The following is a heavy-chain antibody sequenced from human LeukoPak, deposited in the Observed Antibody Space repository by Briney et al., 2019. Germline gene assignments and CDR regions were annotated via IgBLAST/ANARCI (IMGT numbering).Heavy chain of an antibody. Sequence: GGSLRLSCAASGFTFSSYAMSWVRQAPGKGLEWVSAISGSGGSTYYADSVKGRFTISRDNSKNMLYLQMNSLRAEDTAVYYCAKDKWYYYDSSGYLGPFDYWGQGTLVTVSS. V-gene: IGHV3-23*01. CDR2: ISGSGGST. CDR3: AKDKWYYYDSSGYLGPFDY. CDR1: GFTFSSYA. J-gene: IGHJ4*02. D-gene: IGHD3-22*01.